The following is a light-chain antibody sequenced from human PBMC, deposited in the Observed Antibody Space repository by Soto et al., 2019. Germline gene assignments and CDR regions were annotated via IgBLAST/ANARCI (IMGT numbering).Light chain of an antibody. CDR1: QSVSSN. Sequence: EIVMTQSPATLSVSPGERATLSCRASQSVSSNLAWYQQKPGQAPRLLIYGASTRATSIPARFSGSGSGTEFTLTISSLQSEDFAVCYCQQYNNWTQTFGQGTKVEIK. V-gene: IGKV3-15*01. CDR3: QQYNNWTQT. J-gene: IGKJ1*01. CDR2: GAS.